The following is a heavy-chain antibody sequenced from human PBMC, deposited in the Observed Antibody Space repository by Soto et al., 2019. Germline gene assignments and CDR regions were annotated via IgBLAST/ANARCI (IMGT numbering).Heavy chain of an antibody. D-gene: IGHD2-2*01. CDR3: ARSAVVPAATGLSYNWFDP. CDR1: GGSFSGYY. V-gene: IGHV4-34*01. J-gene: IGHJ5*02. CDR2: INHSGST. Sequence: PSETLSLTCAVYGGSFSGYYWSWIRQPPGKGLEWIGEINHSGSTNYNPSLKSRVTISVDTSKNQFSLKLSSVTAADTAVYYCARSAVVPAATGLSYNWFDPWGQGTHVTVSS.